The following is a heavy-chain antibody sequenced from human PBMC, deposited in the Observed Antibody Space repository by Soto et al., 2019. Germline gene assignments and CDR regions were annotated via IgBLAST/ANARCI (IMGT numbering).Heavy chain of an antibody. V-gene: IGHV1-69*19. CDR1: GGTFNTYA. J-gene: IGHJ4*02. D-gene: IGHD3-10*01. Sequence: QVQLVQSGAEMKKPGSSVKVSCQSSGGTFNTYAMNWVRQAPGQGPEWMGDISPMFGAANYAPKFQGRVTITADESTGTSYMQLSSLTSEDTALYFCAREVQVHTPVFVYGGQGTVVTVSS. CDR3: AREVQVHTPVFVY. CDR2: ISPMFGAA.